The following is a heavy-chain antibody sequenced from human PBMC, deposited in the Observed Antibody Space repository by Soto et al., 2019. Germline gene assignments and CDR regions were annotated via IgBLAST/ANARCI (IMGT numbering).Heavy chain of an antibody. D-gene: IGHD3-3*01. V-gene: IGHV3-23*01. CDR1: GFTFSIYA. J-gene: IGHJ3*02. Sequence: PGGSLRLSCAASGFTFSIYAMSWVRQAPGKGLEWVSAISGSGGSTYYADSVKGRFTISRDNSKNTLYLQMNSLRAEDTAVYYCAKDMTIFGVRFDAFDIWGQGTMVTVSS. CDR2: ISGSGGST. CDR3: AKDMTIFGVRFDAFDI.